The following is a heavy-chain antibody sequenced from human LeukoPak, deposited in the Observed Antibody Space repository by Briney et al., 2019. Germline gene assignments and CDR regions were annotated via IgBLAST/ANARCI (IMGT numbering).Heavy chain of an antibody. Sequence: GGSLRLSCAASGFTFSSYAMSWVRQAPGKGLEWVSAISGSGGSTYYADSVKGRFTISRDNSKNTLYLQMNSLRAEDTAVYYCAKDLGSTSCYSCDYWGQGTLVTVSS. CDR3: AKDLGSTSCYSCDY. D-gene: IGHD2-2*01. J-gene: IGHJ4*02. CDR1: GFTFSSYA. V-gene: IGHV3-23*01. CDR2: ISGSGGST.